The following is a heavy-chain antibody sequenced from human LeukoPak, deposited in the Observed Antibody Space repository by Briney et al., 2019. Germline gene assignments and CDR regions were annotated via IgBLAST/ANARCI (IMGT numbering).Heavy chain of an antibody. J-gene: IGHJ4*02. D-gene: IGHD6-19*01. CDR3: SLLAVASPQDY. CDR1: GFSFSTYE. Sequence: SGGSLRLSCAASGFSFSTYEMHSVRQAPGKGLEWVSDISSSGSTVYYADSVKGRFTTFRDNANNYLYLQMHSLRAEDTAVYYCSLLAVASPQDYWGQGTLVTVSS. CDR2: ISSSGSTV. V-gene: IGHV3-48*03.